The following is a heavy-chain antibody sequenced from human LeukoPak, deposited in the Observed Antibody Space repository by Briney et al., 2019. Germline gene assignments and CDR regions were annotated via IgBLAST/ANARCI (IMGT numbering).Heavy chain of an antibody. CDR2: ISSSSSYI. V-gene: IGHV3-21*01. D-gene: IGHD3-9*01. CDR1: GFTFSSYS. Sequence: GTLSLSCAASGFTFSSYSRNWLRQAPGKGLEWVSSISSSSSYIYYADSVKGRFNISRDNAKNSLYLQMSSLRAEDTAVYYCAREGSSILTGYYYWGQGTLVTVSS. J-gene: IGHJ4*02. CDR3: AREGSSILTGYYY.